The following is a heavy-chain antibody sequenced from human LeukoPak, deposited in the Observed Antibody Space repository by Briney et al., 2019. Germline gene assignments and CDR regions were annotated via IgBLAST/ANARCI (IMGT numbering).Heavy chain of an antibody. Sequence: SETLSLTCTVSGGSISSYYWSWIRQPPGKGPEWIGYIYYSGSTNYNPSLKSRVTISVDTSKNQFSLKLSSVTAADTAVYYCARDRYCSGGSCVGLDIWGQGTMVTVSS. CDR1: GGSISSYY. V-gene: IGHV4-59*01. J-gene: IGHJ3*02. CDR3: ARDRYCSGGSCVGLDI. CDR2: IYYSGST. D-gene: IGHD2-15*01.